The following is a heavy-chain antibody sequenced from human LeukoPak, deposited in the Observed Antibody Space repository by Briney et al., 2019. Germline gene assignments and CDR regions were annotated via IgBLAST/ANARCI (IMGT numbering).Heavy chain of an antibody. Sequence: GSLRLSCAASGFTFNNYAMNWVRQAPGKGLEWVSTISGSGGGTYYADSVKGRFTISRDNSRNTLYLQMNSLRAEDTAVYYCARARSYYYGLDVWGQGTTVTVSS. CDR3: ARARSYYYGLDV. J-gene: IGHJ6*02. CDR2: ISGSGGGT. CDR1: GFTFNNYA. V-gene: IGHV3-23*01.